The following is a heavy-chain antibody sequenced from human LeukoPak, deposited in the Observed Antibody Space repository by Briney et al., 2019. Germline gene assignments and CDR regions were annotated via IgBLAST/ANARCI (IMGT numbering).Heavy chain of an antibody. CDR2: IHSGGTT. V-gene: IGHV3-53*01. CDR3: ARDSDSGYGSFAS. CDR1: GFTVSNNY. D-gene: IGHD5-12*01. Sequence: GGSLRLSCAASGFTVSNNYMSWVRQAPGKGLEWVSVIHSGGTTNYADSVQGRFTISRDNSKTTVYLRMNSLRAEDTAVYYCARDSDSGYGSFASWGQGTLVTVSS. J-gene: IGHJ4*02.